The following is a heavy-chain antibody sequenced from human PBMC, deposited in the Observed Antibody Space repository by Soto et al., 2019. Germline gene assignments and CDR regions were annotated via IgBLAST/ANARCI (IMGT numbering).Heavy chain of an antibody. D-gene: IGHD6-19*01. CDR1: GFTFSSYW. J-gene: IGHJ4*02. CDR2: IKQDGSEK. V-gene: IGHV3-7*04. Sequence: PGGSLRLSCAASGFTFSSYWMSWVRQAPGKGLEWVANIKQDGSEKYYVDSVKGRFTISRDNTKNSLYLQMNSLRAEDTAVYYCARGSSGWYPGYFEYWGQGTLVTVSS. CDR3: ARGSSGWYPGYFEY.